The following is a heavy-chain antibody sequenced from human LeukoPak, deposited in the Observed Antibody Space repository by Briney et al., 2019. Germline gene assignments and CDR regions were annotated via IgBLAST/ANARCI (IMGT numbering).Heavy chain of an antibody. J-gene: IGHJ4*02. D-gene: IGHD2-2*01. CDR2: IWYDGSNK. CDR1: GFTFSSYG. Sequence: GGSLRLSCAASGFTFSSYGTHWVRQAPGKGLEWVAVIWYDGSNKYYADSVKGRFTISRDNSKNTLYLQMNSLRAEDTAVYYCARGPRYCSSTSCYAGSIQWDYWGQGTLVTVSS. CDR3: ARGPRYCSSTSCYAGSIQWDY. V-gene: IGHV3-33*01.